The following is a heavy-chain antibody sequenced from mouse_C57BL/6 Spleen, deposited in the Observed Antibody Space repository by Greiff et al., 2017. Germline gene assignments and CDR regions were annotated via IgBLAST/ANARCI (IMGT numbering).Heavy chain of an antibody. CDR1: GFTFSSYG. J-gene: IGHJ4*01. Sequence: EVKLVESGGDLVKPGGSLKLSCAASGFTFSSYGMSWVRQTPDKRLEWVATISSGGSYTYYPDSVKGRFTISRDNAKNTLYLQMSSLKSEDTAMYYCARHYYDYDDPMDYWGQGTSVTVSS. CDR3: ARHYYDYDDPMDY. D-gene: IGHD2-4*01. V-gene: IGHV5-6*01. CDR2: ISSGGSYT.